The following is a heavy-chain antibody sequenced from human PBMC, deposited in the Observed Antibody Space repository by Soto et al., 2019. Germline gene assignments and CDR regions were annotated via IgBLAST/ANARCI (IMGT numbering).Heavy chain of an antibody. Sequence: ETLSLTCTVSVGSISSYYWSWIRQPPGKGLEWIGYIYYSGSTNYNPSLKSRVTISVDTSKNQFSLKLSSVTAADTAVYYCARDTAGYSYGPSFDYWGQGTLVTVSS. CDR3: ARDTAGYSYGPSFDY. V-gene: IGHV4-59*01. CDR1: VGSISSYY. CDR2: IYYSGST. J-gene: IGHJ4*02. D-gene: IGHD5-18*01.